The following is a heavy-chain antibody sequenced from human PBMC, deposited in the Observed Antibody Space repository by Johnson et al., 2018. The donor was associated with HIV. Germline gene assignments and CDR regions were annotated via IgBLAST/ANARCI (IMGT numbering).Heavy chain of an antibody. D-gene: IGHD6-13*01. Sequence: QVQLVESGGGVVQPGRSLRLSCAASGFTFSNYGMHWVRQAPGKGLEWVAVISYDGTSKYQADSVKGRFTISRDNSKNTLYLQMNSLRAEDTAVYYCARDLAYNSRWTGAFDIWGQGTMVTVSS. CDR1: GFTFSNYG. V-gene: IGHV3-30*03. CDR2: ISYDGTSK. J-gene: IGHJ3*02. CDR3: ARDLAYNSRWTGAFDI.